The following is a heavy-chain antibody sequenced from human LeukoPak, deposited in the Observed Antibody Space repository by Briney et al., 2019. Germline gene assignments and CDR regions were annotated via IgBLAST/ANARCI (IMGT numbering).Heavy chain of an antibody. Sequence: SETLSLTCTVSGGSISSGSYYWGWIRQPPGKGLEWIGTIYYSGNTYYNPSLKSRVTISVDTSKNQFSLKLSSVTAADTAVYYCARGPPRSYYYGSGRVLGYYYYMDVWGKGTTVAVSS. J-gene: IGHJ6*03. D-gene: IGHD3-10*01. CDR1: GGSISSGSYY. V-gene: IGHV4-39*07. CDR2: IYYSGNT. CDR3: ARGPPRSYYYGSGRVLGYYYYMDV.